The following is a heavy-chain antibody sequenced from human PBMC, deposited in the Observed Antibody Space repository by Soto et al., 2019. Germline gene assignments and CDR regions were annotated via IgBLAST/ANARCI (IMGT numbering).Heavy chain of an antibody. D-gene: IGHD3-16*01. CDR3: ARVLRLGGWGSYPTPYFDY. J-gene: IGHJ4*02. V-gene: IGHV4-30-2*04. CDR2: IYHSGST. Sequence: PGKGLEWIGYIYHSGSTNYNPSLKSRVTISVDTSKNQFSLKLSSVTAADTAVYYCARVLRLGGWGSYPTPYFDYWGQGTLVPV.